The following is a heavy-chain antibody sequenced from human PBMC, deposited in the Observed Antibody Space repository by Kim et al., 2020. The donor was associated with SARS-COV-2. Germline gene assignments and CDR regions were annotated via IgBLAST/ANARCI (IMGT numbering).Heavy chain of an antibody. J-gene: IGHJ4*02. Sequence: GYSPSFQGQVTISADKSISTAYLQWNSLEASDTAMYYCARRLAINYFDFWGQGTLVTVSS. D-gene: IGHD5-12*01. CDR3: ARRLAINYFDF. V-gene: IGHV5-51*01.